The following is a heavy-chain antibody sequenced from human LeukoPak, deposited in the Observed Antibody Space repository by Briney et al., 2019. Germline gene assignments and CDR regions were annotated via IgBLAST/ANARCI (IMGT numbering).Heavy chain of an antibody. CDR1: GCTFSSYW. J-gene: IGHJ4*02. D-gene: IGHD4-17*01. V-gene: IGHV3-7*01. CDR2: IKQDGSEI. Sequence: GGSLRLSCAASGCTFSSYWMSWVRQVPGKGLEWLANIKQDGSEIYHVDSVRGRFTISRDNSKNSLYLQMNSLRVEDTAVYYCARELSVTTALDYWGQGTLVSVSS. CDR3: ARELSVTTALDY.